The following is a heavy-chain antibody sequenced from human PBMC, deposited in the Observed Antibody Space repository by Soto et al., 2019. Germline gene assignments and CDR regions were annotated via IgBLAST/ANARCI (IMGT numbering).Heavy chain of an antibody. CDR2: IYYSGST. Sequence: QVQLQEPGPGLVKPSQTVSLTCTVSGGSINSGGYYWSWIRQHPGKGLEWIGYIYYSGSTSYNPSRESRVAMSAHTSKHQNSLMLSSVTAAETAVYYCARTLRGKSGHIDYWGQGTLVTVSS. D-gene: IGHD1-26*01. V-gene: IGHV4-31*03. J-gene: IGHJ4*02. CDR1: GGSINSGGYY. CDR3: ARTLRGKSGHIDY.